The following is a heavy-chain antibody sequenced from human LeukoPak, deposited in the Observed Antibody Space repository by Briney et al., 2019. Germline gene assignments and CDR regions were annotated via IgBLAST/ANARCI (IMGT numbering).Heavy chain of an antibody. D-gene: IGHD5-18*01. J-gene: IGHJ4*02. CDR2: IYPGDSDT. CDR3: ARGVDTAMVTFDY. CDR1: GYSFTSYW. Sequence: GESLKISCKGSGYSFTSYWIGWVRQMPGKGLKWMGIIYPGDSDTRYSPSFQGQVTISADKSISTAYLQWSSLKASDTAMYYCARGVDTAMVTFDYWGQGTLVTVSS. V-gene: IGHV5-51*01.